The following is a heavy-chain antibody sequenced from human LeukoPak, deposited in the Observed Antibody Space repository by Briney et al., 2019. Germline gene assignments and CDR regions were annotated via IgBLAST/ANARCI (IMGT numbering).Heavy chain of an antibody. CDR1: GGSIRSSYYY. CDR3: AKDPRATVVTPGGYFDY. D-gene: IGHD4-23*01. J-gene: IGHJ4*02. V-gene: IGHV4-39*02. Sequence: SETLSLTCTVSGGSIRSSYYYWGWIRQPPGKGLEWIGSIYDSGSTYYNPSLKSRVTISVDTSKNQFSLKLNSVTAADTAVYYCAKDPRATVVTPGGYFDYWGQGTLVTVSS. CDR2: IYDSGST.